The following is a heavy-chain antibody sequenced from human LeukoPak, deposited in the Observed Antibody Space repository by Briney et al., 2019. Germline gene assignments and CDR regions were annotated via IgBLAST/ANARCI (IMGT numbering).Heavy chain of an antibody. CDR2: IYHSGST. D-gene: IGHD3-9*01. J-gene: IGHJ4*02. V-gene: IGHV4-38-2*02. CDR1: GHSISSGYY. Sequence: SETLSPTCTVSGHSISSGYYWGWIRQPPGKGLAWIGSIYHSGSTYYNPSLKSRVTISVDTPKNQFSLKLSSVTAADTAVYYCARVRYFDWLALDYWGQGTLVTVSS. CDR3: ARVRYFDWLALDY.